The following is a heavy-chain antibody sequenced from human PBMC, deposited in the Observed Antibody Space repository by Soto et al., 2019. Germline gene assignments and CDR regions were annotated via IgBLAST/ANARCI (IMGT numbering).Heavy chain of an antibody. D-gene: IGHD3-10*01. CDR3: ARDMAPWNWFDP. CDR2: ISSSSSYI. Sequence: PWGSMRLSCAASGFTFSSYSMNWVRQAPGKGLEWVSSISSSSSYIYYADSVKGRFTISRDNAKNSLYLQMNSLRAEDTAVYYCARDMAPWNWFDPWGQGTLVTVSS. CDR1: GFTFSSYS. J-gene: IGHJ5*02. V-gene: IGHV3-21*01.